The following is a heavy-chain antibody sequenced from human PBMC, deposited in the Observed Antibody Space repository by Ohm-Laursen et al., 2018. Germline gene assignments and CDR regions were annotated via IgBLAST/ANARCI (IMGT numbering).Heavy chain of an antibody. CDR2: ISSGGSVI. V-gene: IGHV3-48*03. Sequence: GSLRLSCSASGFTFSSYEMNWVRQAPGKGLEWVSYISSGGSVIYYADSVKGRFAISRDNARNSLYLQMSSLRAEDTAVYYCARLPYGDYDGDWGQGTLVTVSS. CDR1: GFTFSSYE. J-gene: IGHJ4*02. CDR3: ARLPYGDYDGD. D-gene: IGHD4-17*01.